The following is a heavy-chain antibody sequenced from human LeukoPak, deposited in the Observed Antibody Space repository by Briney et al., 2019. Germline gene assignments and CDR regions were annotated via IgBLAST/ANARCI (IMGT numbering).Heavy chain of an antibody. CDR3: ATPADLGADAFDI. Sequence: SETLSLTCTVSGGSISSSSYYWGWIRQPPGKGLEWIGSIYYSGSTYYNPSLKSRVTISVDTSKNQFSLKLSSVTAADTAVYYCATPADLGADAFDIWGQGTMVTVSS. J-gene: IGHJ3*02. D-gene: IGHD3-16*01. V-gene: IGHV4-39*01. CDR1: GGSISSSSYY. CDR2: IYYSGST.